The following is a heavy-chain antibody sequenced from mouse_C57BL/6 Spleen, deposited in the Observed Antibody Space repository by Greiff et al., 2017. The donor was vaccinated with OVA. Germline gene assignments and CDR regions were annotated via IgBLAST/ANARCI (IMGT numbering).Heavy chain of an antibody. J-gene: IGHJ3*01. CDR3: ARADYGNYAWFAY. D-gene: IGHD2-1*01. Sequence: QVQLQQSGAELVKPGASVKMSCKASGYTFTSYWITWVKQRPGQGLEWIGDIYPGSGSTNYNEKFKSKATLTVDTSSSTAYMQLSSLTSEDSAVYYCARADYGNYAWFAYWGQGTLVTVSA. CDR1: GYTFTSYW. CDR2: IYPGSGST. V-gene: IGHV1-55*01.